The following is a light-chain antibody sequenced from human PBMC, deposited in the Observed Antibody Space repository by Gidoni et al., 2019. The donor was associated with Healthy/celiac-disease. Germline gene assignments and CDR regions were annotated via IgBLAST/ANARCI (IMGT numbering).Light chain of an antibody. J-gene: IGKJ1*01. CDR2: GAS. V-gene: IGKV3-20*01. Sequence: EIVLTQSPGTLSLSPGERATLSCRASQSVSSSYVAWYQQKPGQAPRLLIYGASSRATGIPDRFSGSGSGTDFTLTFSRLEPEDFAVYYCQQYGSSPMTFGQGTKVEIK. CDR1: QSVSSSY. CDR3: QQYGSSPMT.